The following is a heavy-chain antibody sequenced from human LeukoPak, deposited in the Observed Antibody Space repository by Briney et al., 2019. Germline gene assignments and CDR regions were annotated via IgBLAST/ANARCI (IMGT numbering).Heavy chain of an antibody. CDR3: ARVSTNSRVSGYDPQWYFDL. Sequence: GASVKVSCKASGYTFINYGFTWVRQAPGQGLEWMGWVSGYNGNTNYPQKFQGRVTMTTDTSSNTVYMDLRGLISDDTAVYYCARVSTNSRVSGYDPQWYFDLWGQGTLVTVSS. J-gene: IGHJ2*01. V-gene: IGHV1-18*04. D-gene: IGHD5-12*01. CDR2: VSGYNGNT. CDR1: GYTFINYG.